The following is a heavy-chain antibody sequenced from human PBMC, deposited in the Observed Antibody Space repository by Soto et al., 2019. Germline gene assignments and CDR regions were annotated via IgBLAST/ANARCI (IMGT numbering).Heavy chain of an antibody. CDR1: GGTFSSYT. V-gene: IGHV1-69*04. CDR3: ARDLGYSSDWYDY. D-gene: IGHD6-19*01. Sequence: GASVKVSCKASGGTFSSYTISWVRQAPGQGLEWMGRIIPILGIANYAQKFQGRVTITADKSTSTAYMELSSLRSEDTAVYYCARDLGYSSDWYDYWGQGTLVTVSS. J-gene: IGHJ4*02. CDR2: IIPILGIA.